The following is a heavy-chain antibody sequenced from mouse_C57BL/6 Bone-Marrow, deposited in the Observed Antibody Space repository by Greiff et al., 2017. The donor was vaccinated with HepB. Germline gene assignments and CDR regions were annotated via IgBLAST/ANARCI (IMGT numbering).Heavy chain of an antibody. CDR2: ISSGSSTI. CDR3: ARDSVGSSYGNFDY. Sequence: EVQLVESGGGLVKPGGSLKLSCAASGFTFSDYGMHWVRQAPEKGLEWVAYISSGSSTIYYADTVKGRFTISRDNAKNNLYLQMSHLKSEDTAMYYCARDSVGSSYGNFDYWGQGTTLTVSS. CDR1: GFTFSDYG. J-gene: IGHJ2*01. V-gene: IGHV5-17*03. D-gene: IGHD1-1*01.